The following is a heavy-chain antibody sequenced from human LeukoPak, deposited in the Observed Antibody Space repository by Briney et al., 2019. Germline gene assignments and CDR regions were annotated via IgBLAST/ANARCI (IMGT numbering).Heavy chain of an antibody. CDR2: MNPNSGNT. V-gene: IGHV1-8*02. CDR3: ARGLIAAAGDDAFDI. CDR1: GYTFTGYY. D-gene: IGHD6-13*01. Sequence: EASVKVSCKASGYTFTGYYMHWVRQATGQGLEWMGWMNPNSGNTGYAQKFQGRVTMTRNTSISTAYMELSSLRSEDTAVYYCARGLIAAAGDDAFDIWGQGTMVTVSS. J-gene: IGHJ3*02.